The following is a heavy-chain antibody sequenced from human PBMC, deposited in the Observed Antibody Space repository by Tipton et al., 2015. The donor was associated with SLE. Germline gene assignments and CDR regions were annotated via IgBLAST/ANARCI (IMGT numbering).Heavy chain of an antibody. D-gene: IGHD1-26*01. CDR1: GGSFNDYL. J-gene: IGHJ6*03. CDR3: ARVGHTYLYYYMDV. V-gene: IGHV4-34*01. CDR2: ISQSRGT. Sequence: TLSLTCTVFGGSFNDYLWTWVRQPPGKGLQWIGDISQSRGTNYNPSLKSRVTISLDTSKNQFSLKINSVTAADTAVYYCARVGHTYLYYYMDVWGKGTTVTVSS.